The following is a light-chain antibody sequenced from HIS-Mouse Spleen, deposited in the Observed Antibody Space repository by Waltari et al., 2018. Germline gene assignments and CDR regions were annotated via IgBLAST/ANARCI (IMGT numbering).Light chain of an antibody. Sequence: QSVLTQPPSASGTPGQRVTISCSGSSSNIGSNYVYWYQQLPGTAPKLLIVRNNQRPSGVPDRFSGSKSGTSASLAISGLRSEDEADYYCAAWDDSLSGPWVFGGGTKLTVL. J-gene: IGLJ3*02. CDR3: AAWDDSLSGPWV. CDR2: RNN. CDR1: SSNIGSNY. V-gene: IGLV1-47*01.